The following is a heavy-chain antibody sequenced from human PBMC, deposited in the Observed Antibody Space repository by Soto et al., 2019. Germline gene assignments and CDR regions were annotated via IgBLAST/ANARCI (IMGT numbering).Heavy chain of an antibody. V-gene: IGHV4-34*01. CDR2: INHSGST. CDR1: GGSFSGYY. J-gene: IGHJ6*02. CDR3: ARVLVLRFLEWLPAAYYGMGV. Sequence: SETLSLTCAVYGGSFSGYYWSWIRQPPGKGLEWIGEINHSGSTNYNPSLKSRVTISVDTSKNQFSLKLSSVTAADTAVYYCARVLVLRFLEWLPAAYYGMGVWGQVTTVTVSS. D-gene: IGHD3-3*01.